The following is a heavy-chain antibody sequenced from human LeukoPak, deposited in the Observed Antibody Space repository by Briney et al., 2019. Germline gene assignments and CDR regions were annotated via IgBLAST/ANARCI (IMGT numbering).Heavy chain of an antibody. Sequence: NPSETLSLTCTVSGGSISSGGYYWSWIRQHPGKGLEWIGYIYYSRSTYYNPSLNSRVTISVDTSKNQFSLKLSSVTAGDTAVYYCARASGAYSDYWGQGTLVTVSS. CDR3: ARASGAYSDY. CDR2: IYYSRST. J-gene: IGHJ4*02. V-gene: IGHV4-31*03. CDR1: GGSISSGGYY. D-gene: IGHD2-21*01.